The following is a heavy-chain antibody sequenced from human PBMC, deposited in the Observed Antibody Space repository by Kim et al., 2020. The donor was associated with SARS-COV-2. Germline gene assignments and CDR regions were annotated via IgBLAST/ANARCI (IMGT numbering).Heavy chain of an antibody. CDR3: AREYYYDSSGGDAFDI. CDR1: GGTFSSYA. J-gene: IGHJ3*02. D-gene: IGHD3-22*01. Sequence: SVKVSCKASGGTFSSYAISWVRQAPGQGLEWMGGIIPIFGTANYAQKFQGRVTITADESTSTAYMELSSLRSEDTAVYYCAREYYYDSSGGDAFDIWGQGTMVTVSS. CDR2: IIPIFGTA. V-gene: IGHV1-69*13.